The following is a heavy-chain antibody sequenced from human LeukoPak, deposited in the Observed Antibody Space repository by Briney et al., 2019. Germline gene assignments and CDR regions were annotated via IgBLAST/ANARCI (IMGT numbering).Heavy chain of an antibody. CDR1: GFTFSSYW. Sequence: GGSLRLSCAASGFTFSSYWMHWVRQAPGKGLVWVSRINSDGSSTSYADSVKGRFTISRDNAKNTLYLQMNSLRAEDTAVYYCASTPGYSYGNDAFDMWGQGTMVTVSS. J-gene: IGHJ3*02. V-gene: IGHV3-74*01. CDR3: ASTPGYSYGNDAFDM. D-gene: IGHD5-18*01. CDR2: INSDGSST.